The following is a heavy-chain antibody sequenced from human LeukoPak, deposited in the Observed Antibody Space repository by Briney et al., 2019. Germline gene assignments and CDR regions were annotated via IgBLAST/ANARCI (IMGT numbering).Heavy chain of an antibody. Sequence: GGSLRLSCAPAGFTFITFGMHCVRPAPGEGLEWVAYIGYSGANTYYADSVKGRFPISRDDSKNTVHLQMNSLRAADTALYSCAIDLNGKFYIAYWGQGTLVTVSS. CDR3: AIDLNGKFYIAY. D-gene: IGHD2-8*01. V-gene: IGHV3-30*02. CDR1: GFTFITFG. CDR2: IGYSGANT. J-gene: IGHJ4*02.